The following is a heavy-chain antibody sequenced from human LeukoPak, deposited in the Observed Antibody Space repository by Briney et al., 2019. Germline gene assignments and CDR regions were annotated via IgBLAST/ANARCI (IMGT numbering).Heavy chain of an antibody. CDR3: ARGYYDSSGYYGRFDP. CDR2: INPNSGGT. V-gene: IGHV1-2*02. J-gene: IGHJ5*02. Sequence: ASVKVSCKASGYTFTGYYMHWVRQAPGQGLEWMGWINPNSGGTNYAQKFQGRVTMTRDTSISTAYMELSRLRSDDTAVYYCARGYYDSSGYYGRFDPWGQGTLVTVSS. CDR1: GYTFTGYY. D-gene: IGHD3-22*01.